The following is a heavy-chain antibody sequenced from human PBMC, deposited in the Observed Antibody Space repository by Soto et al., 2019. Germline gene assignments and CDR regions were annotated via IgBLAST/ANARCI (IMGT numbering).Heavy chain of an antibody. V-gene: IGHV3-48*01. J-gene: IGHJ4*02. CDR3: ARTFRDTIMADY. CDR1: GFTFSNYG. Sequence: PGGSLRLSCSASGFTFSNYGMKWVRQAPGKGLEWVSYISSSSTTVYTADSVKGRFTISRDNAKNSLYLQMDSLRVEDTAVYYCARTFRDTIMADYWGQGTLVTVSS. CDR2: ISSSSTTV. D-gene: IGHD5-18*01.